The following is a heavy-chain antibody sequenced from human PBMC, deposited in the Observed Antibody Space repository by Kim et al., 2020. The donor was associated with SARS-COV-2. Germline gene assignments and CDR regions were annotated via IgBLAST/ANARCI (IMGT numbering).Heavy chain of an antibody. CDR1: GYSFTTYW. V-gene: IGHV5-51*01. J-gene: IGHJ6*02. CDR3: ARGKKFNTQSKTDV. CDR2: IYPDNSAT. Sequence: GESLKISCKGSGYSFTTYWIAWVRQMPGKGLEWMGIIYPDNSATKYSPSFQGQVTISADKSICTAYLQWTSLQASDTAIYYCARGKKFNTQSKTDVWGQGTTVIVSS.